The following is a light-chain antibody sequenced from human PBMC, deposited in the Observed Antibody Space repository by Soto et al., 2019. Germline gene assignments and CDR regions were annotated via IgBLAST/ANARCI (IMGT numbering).Light chain of an antibody. CDR3: KSHDNSLIGVL. Sequence: QPVLTQPPSVSGAPGQRGTISCTGSSSNIGAGYYVHWSQQLPGTAPKLLIYGNNNRPSGVTDRFSGSKSGTSASLAITGLQAEDEADYYCKSHDNSLIGVLFGGGTKLTVL. J-gene: IGLJ2*01. CDR2: GNN. V-gene: IGLV1-40*01. CDR1: SSNIGAGYY.